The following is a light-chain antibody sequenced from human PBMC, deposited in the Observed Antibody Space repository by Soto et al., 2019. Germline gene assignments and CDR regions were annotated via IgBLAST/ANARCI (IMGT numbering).Light chain of an antibody. V-gene: IGKV3-20*01. CDR3: QQYRSSALT. CDR1: QTIGGTY. CDR2: GTS. Sequence: EIVLTQSPGTLSLSPGESATLSCRAAQTIGGTYLAWYQQKGGQAPKLLIYGTSTRATGIPDRFSGSGSGTDFSLTSRRLEPEDVAVYYCQQYRSSALTFGGGNKVEI. J-gene: IGKJ4*01.